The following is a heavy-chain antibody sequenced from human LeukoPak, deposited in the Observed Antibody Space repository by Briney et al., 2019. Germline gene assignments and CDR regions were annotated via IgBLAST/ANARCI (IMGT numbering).Heavy chain of an antibody. Sequence: NPSETLSLTCAVSGGSISSTNWWSWVRQPPGKGLEWIGEIYHSGNTKYNLSLKSRVTISVDKSKNQFSLKLSSVTAADTAVYYCARVGVVGATLLFDYWGQGTLVTVSS. CDR2: IYHSGNT. CDR1: GGSISSTNW. CDR3: ARVGVVGATLLFDY. D-gene: IGHD1-26*01. V-gene: IGHV4-4*02. J-gene: IGHJ4*02.